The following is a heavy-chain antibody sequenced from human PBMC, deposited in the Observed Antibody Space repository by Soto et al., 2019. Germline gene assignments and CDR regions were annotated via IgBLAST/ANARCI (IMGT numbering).Heavy chain of an antibody. CDR3: ARSWGGYCSGGSCVLFDY. V-gene: IGHV1-69*01. CDR2: IIPIFGTA. CDR1: GGTFSSYA. D-gene: IGHD2-15*01. Sequence: QVQLVQSGAEVKKPGSSVKVSCKASGGTFSSYAISWVRQAPGQGLEWMGGIIPIFGTANYAQKFQGRVTITADESTSTVYMELSRLRSEVTAVYYCARSWGGYCSGGSCVLFDYWGQGTLVTVSS. J-gene: IGHJ4*02.